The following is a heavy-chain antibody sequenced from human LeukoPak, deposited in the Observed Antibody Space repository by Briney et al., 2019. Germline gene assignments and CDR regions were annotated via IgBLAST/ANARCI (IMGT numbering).Heavy chain of an antibody. V-gene: IGHV1-2*02. CDR1: GYSFTSYW. Sequence: GESLRISCKGSGYSFTSYWISWVRQAPGQGLEWMGWINPNSGATDYAQRFQGRVTMTRDTSISAAYMELSSLRSDDTAVYYCARGPHIAAAGTGPQTYWGQGTLVTVSS. CDR3: ARGPHIAAAGTGPQTY. J-gene: IGHJ4*02. D-gene: IGHD6-13*01. CDR2: INPNSGAT.